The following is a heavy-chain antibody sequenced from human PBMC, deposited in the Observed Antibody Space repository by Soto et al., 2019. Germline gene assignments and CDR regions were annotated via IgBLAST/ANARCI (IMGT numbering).Heavy chain of an antibody. Sequence: QVQLVQSGAEVKKPGASVKVSCKASGYTFTGYYMHWVRQAPGQGLEWMGWINPNSGGTNYAQKFQGGVTMPRDTSISTAYMELSRLRSDDTAVYYCARSCSGGSCYSQTNWFDPWGQGTLVTVSS. J-gene: IGHJ5*02. CDR2: INPNSGGT. D-gene: IGHD2-15*01. V-gene: IGHV1-2*02. CDR3: ARSCSGGSCYSQTNWFDP. CDR1: GYTFTGYY.